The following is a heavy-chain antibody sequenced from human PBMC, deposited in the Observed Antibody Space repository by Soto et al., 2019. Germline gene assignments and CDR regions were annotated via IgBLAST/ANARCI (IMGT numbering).Heavy chain of an antibody. CDR2: TSYDGSGK. J-gene: IGHJ1*01. Sequence: QVQLVESGGGVVQPGTSLRLSCVGSGFTFRSYVIHWVRQAPGKGLEWVALTSYDGSGKYYGDSVRGRFTISRDNSRKTVDLQMDSLRLEDTALYYCARGGTTGGLDVWGQGTLVSVSS. CDR3: ARGGTTGGLDV. V-gene: IGHV3-30*19. D-gene: IGHD3-16*01. CDR1: GFTFRSYV.